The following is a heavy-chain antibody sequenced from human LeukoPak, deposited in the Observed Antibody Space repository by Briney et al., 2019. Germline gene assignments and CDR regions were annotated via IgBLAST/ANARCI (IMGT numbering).Heavy chain of an antibody. CDR2: IRSKANSYAT. CDR1: GFTFSGSA. J-gene: IGHJ4*02. Sequence: SGGSLRLSCAASGFTFSGSAMHWVRQASGKGLEWVGRIRSKANSYATAYAASVKGRFTISRDDSKNTAYLQMNSLKTEDTAVYYCARRGESTTYGDYRFDYWGQGTLVTVSS. V-gene: IGHV3-73*01. D-gene: IGHD4-17*01. CDR3: ARRGESTTYGDYRFDY.